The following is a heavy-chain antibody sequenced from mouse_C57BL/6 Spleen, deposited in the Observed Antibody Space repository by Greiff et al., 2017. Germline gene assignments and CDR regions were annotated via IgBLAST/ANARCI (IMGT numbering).Heavy chain of an antibody. CDR2: IDPSDSET. Sequence: VQLQQPGAELVRPGSSVKLSCKASGYTFTSYWLHWVKQRPIQGLEWIGNIDPSDSETHYNQKFKDKATLTVDKSSSTAYMQLSSLTSEDSAVYYCARSGNWDEGYFDYWGQGTTLTVSS. D-gene: IGHD4-1*01. J-gene: IGHJ2*01. CDR3: ARSGNWDEGYFDY. V-gene: IGHV1-52*01. CDR1: GYTFTSYW.